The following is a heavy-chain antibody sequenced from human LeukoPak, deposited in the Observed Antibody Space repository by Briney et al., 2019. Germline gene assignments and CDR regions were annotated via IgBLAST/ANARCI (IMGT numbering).Heavy chain of an antibody. V-gene: IGHV4-59*12. Sequence: KASETLSLTCTVSGGSISSYYWSWIRQPPGKGLEWIGYIYYSGSTNYNPSLKSRVTISVDTSKNQFSLKLSSVTAADTAVYYCARGRSFWSGYDYWGQGTLVTVSS. CDR1: GGSISSYY. D-gene: IGHD3-3*01. J-gene: IGHJ4*02. CDR2: IYYSGST. CDR3: ARGRSFWSGYDY.